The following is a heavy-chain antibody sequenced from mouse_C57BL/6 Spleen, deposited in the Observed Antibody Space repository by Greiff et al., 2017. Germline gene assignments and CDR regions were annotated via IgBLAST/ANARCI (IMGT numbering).Heavy chain of an antibody. Sequence: QVQLQESGAELVKPGASVKISCKASGYAFSSYWMNWVKQRPGKGLEWIGQIYPGDGDTNYNGKFKGKATLTADKSSSTAYMQLSSLASEDSAVYFCASSGGYGNYAYWGQGTLVTVSA. V-gene: IGHV1-80*01. D-gene: IGHD2-1*01. J-gene: IGHJ3*01. CDR1: GYAFSSYW. CDR2: IYPGDGDT. CDR3: ASSGGYGNYAY.